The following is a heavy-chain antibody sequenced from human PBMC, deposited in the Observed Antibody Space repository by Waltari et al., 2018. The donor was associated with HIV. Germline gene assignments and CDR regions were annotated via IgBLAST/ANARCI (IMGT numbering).Heavy chain of an antibody. CDR3: ARDRRVVAVPGTGLDY. D-gene: IGHD6-19*01. CDR2: INAANGNT. Sequence: QVQLVQSGAEVKKPGASMKLSCKPSGYTFTSYTMHWVRQAPGQRLEWMGWINAANGNTKYSQMFQGRITITKDTSASTAYMELSSLRSEDTAIYFCARDRRVVAVPGTGLDYWGQGTLVTVSS. V-gene: IGHV1-3*01. J-gene: IGHJ4*02. CDR1: GYTFTSYT.